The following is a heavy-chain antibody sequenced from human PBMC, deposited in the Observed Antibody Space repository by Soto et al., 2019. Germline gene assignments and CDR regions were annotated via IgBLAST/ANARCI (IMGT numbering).Heavy chain of an antibody. Sequence: EVQLVESGGGLVKPGGSLRLSCAASGFTFSSYSMNWGRQAPGKGLEWVSSISSSSSYIYYADSVKGRFTISRDNAKNSLYLQMNSLRAEDTAVYYCARDYDYVWGSYRGVYYGMAVWGQGTTVTVSS. CDR3: ARDYDYVWGSYRGVYYGMAV. CDR2: ISSSSSYI. V-gene: IGHV3-21*01. D-gene: IGHD3-16*02. J-gene: IGHJ6*02. CDR1: GFTFSSYS.